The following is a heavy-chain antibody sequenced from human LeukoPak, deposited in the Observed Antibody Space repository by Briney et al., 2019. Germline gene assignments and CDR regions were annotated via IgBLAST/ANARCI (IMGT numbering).Heavy chain of an antibody. Sequence: SETLSLTCAVYGGSFSGYYWSWIRQPPGKGLEWIGEINHSGSTNYNPSLKSRVTISVDTSKNRFSLKLSSVTAADTAVYYCAREGYSGYDWAYWGQGTLVTVSS. J-gene: IGHJ4*02. CDR3: AREGYSGYDWAY. D-gene: IGHD5-12*01. CDR1: GGSFSGYY. CDR2: INHSGST. V-gene: IGHV4-34*01.